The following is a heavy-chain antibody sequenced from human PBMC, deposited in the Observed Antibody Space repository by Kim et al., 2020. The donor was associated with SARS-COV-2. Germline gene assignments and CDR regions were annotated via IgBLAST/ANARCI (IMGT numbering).Heavy chain of an antibody. J-gene: IGHJ4*02. CDR3: ARDNYDSSGYFFDN. CDR2: ISSSSSTI. CDR1: GFTFSSYS. D-gene: IGHD3-22*01. V-gene: IGHV3-48*02. Sequence: GGSLRLSCAASGFTFSSYSMNWVRQAPGKGLEWVSYISSSSSTIYYADSVKGRFTISRDNAKNSLYLQMNSLRDEDTAVYYCARDNYDSSGYFFDNWGQGTLVTVSS.